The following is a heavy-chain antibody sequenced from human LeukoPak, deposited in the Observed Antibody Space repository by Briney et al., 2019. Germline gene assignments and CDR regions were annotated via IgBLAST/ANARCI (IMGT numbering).Heavy chain of an antibody. J-gene: IGHJ4*02. CDR1: GYTFTGYY. D-gene: IGHD3-22*01. V-gene: IGHV1-2*02. CDR3: ARAPFYYDSSGEDY. CDR2: INPNSGGT. Sequence: ASVKVSCKASGYTFTGYYMHWVRQAPRQGLEWMGWINPNSGGTNYAQKFQGRVTMTRDTSISTAYMELSRLRSDDTAVYYCARAPFYYDSSGEDYWGQGTLVTVSS.